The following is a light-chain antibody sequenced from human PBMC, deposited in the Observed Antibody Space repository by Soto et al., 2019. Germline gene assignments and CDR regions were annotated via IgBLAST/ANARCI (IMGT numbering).Light chain of an antibody. CDR2: DVT. CDR3: SSSTSSSPHYV. Sequence: QSALTQPASVSGSPGQSITISCTGTSSDVGGYNYVSWYQQHPGKAPKLMIYDVTDRPSGVSNRFSGSRSGNTASLTLSGLQAEDEADYYCSSSTSSSPHYVFGTGTKLTVL. J-gene: IGLJ1*01. V-gene: IGLV2-14*03. CDR1: SSDVGGYNY.